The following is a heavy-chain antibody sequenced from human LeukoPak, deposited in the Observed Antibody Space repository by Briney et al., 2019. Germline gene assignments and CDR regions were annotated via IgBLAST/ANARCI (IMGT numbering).Heavy chain of an antibody. J-gene: IGHJ6*02. CDR2: IIPILGIA. CDR3: AREVLWEGGLAIVVVPAADMTPYYYYGMDV. D-gene: IGHD2-2*01. Sequence: SVKVSCKASGGTFSSYAISWVRQAPGQGLEWMGGIIPILGIANYAQKFQGRVTITADKSTSTAYMELSSLRSEDTAVYYCAREVLWEGGLAIVVVPAADMTPYYYYGMDVWGQGTTVTVSS. V-gene: IGHV1-69*10. CDR1: GGTFSSYA.